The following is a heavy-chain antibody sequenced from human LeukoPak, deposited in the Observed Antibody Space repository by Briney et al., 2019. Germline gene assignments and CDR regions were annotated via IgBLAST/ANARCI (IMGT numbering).Heavy chain of an antibody. Sequence: SETLSLTCAVYGGSFSGYYWSWIRQPPGKGLEWIGEINHSGSTNYNPSLKSRVTISVDTSKNQFSLKLSSVTAADTAVYYCAREARGLVVVPAAMPHFDYWGQGTLVTASS. J-gene: IGHJ4*02. D-gene: IGHD2-2*01. CDR2: INHSGST. CDR3: AREARGLVVVPAAMPHFDY. CDR1: GGSFSGYY. V-gene: IGHV4-34*01.